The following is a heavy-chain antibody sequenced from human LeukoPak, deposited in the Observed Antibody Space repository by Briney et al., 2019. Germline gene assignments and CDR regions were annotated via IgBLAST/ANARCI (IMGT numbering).Heavy chain of an antibody. CDR2: ISSSGSTI. Sequence: PGGSLRLSCAASGFTFSSYSMNWVRQAPGKGLEWVSYISSSGSTIYYADSVKGRFTISRDNAKNSLYLQMNSLRAEDTAVYYCARAFSYYYDSSGYPDWGQGTLVTVSS. J-gene: IGHJ4*02. CDR3: ARAFSYYYDSSGYPD. D-gene: IGHD3-22*01. V-gene: IGHV3-48*04. CDR1: GFTFSSYS.